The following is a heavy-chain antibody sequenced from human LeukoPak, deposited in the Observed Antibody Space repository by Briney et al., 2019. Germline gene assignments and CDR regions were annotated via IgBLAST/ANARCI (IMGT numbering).Heavy chain of an antibody. CDR1: GGTFSSYA. CDR3: ARDVFHSGVNQNYFDY. Sequence: SVKVSCKASGGTFSSYAISWVRQAPGQGLEWMGRIIPIFGTANYAQKFQGRVTITTDESTSTAYMELSSLRSEDTAVYYCARDVFHSGVNQNYFDYWGQGTLVTVST. CDR2: IIPIFGTA. J-gene: IGHJ4*02. D-gene: IGHD6-25*01. V-gene: IGHV1-69*05.